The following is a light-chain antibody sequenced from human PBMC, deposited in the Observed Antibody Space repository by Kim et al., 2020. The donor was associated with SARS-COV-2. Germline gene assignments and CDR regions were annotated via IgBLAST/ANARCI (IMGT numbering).Light chain of an antibody. CDR3: QQYNNSPPYT. Sequence: EIVMTQSPATLSVSPGERATLSCRASQSVSSNLAWYQQKPGQAPRLLIYGASTRATGIPARFSGSGSGTEFTLTISSLQSEEFAVYYCQQYNNSPPYTFGQGPKLEI. CDR2: GAS. CDR1: QSVSSN. J-gene: IGKJ2*01. V-gene: IGKV3-15*01.